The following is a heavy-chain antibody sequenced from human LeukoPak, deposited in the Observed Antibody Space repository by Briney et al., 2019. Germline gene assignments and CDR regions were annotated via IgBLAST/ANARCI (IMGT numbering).Heavy chain of an antibody. V-gene: IGHV3-21*01. Sequence: GGSLRLSCAASGFTVSSSYMSWVRQAPGKGLEWVSSISTGSSYMYYADSVKGRFTISRDNAKNSLYLQMNSLRVEDTAVYSCAGTAAGTDYWGQGTLVTVSS. CDR2: ISTGSSYM. D-gene: IGHD6-13*01. CDR3: AGTAAGTDY. J-gene: IGHJ4*02. CDR1: GFTVSSSY.